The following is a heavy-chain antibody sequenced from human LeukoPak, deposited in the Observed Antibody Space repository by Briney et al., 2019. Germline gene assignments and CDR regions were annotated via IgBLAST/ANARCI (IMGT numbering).Heavy chain of an antibody. J-gene: IGHJ6*02. CDR2: ISSSSSYI. CDR1: GFTFSSYS. Sequence: GGSVRLSCAASGFTFSSYSMNWVRQAPGKGLEWVSSISSSSSYIYYADSVKGRFTISRDNAKNSLYLQVNSLRAEDTAVYYCAKETYYDILTASANYGMDVWGQGTTVTVSS. CDR3: AKETYYDILTASANYGMDV. V-gene: IGHV3-21*01. D-gene: IGHD3-9*01.